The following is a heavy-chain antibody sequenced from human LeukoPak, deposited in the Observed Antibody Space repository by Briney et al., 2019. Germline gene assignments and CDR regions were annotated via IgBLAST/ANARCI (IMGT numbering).Heavy chain of an antibody. CDR2: IWHDGSNK. D-gene: IGHD6-19*01. V-gene: IGHV3-33*01. J-gene: IGHJ4*02. CDR3: ARDQWPLPYDY. CDR1: GFIFSNYG. Sequence: GRSLPLSCVASGFIFSNYGMHWVRQAPGKGLEWVAVIWHDGSNKYYADSVRGRFTISRDDSKNTLYLQMNSLRAEDTAVYYCARDQWPLPYDYWGQGTLVTVSS.